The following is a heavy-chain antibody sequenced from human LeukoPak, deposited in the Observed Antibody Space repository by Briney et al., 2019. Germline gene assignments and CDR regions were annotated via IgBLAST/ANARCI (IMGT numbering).Heavy chain of an antibody. Sequence: GGSLRLSCAASGFIFRKYWMSWVRQAPGKGLEWVANIKEDGSQKNYVDSVKGRFTISRDNAKNSLYLQMNSLRAEDTALYYCAKDGGRNYYGSGSYQAFRWFDPWGQGTLVTVSS. CDR1: GFIFRKYW. J-gene: IGHJ5*02. CDR3: AKDGGRNYYGSGSYQAFRWFDP. V-gene: IGHV3-7*03. CDR2: IKEDGSQK. D-gene: IGHD3-10*01.